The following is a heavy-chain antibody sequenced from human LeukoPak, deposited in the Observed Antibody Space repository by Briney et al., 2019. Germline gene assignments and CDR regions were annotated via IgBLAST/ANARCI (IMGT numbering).Heavy chain of an antibody. J-gene: IGHJ5*02. CDR1: GGSFSGYY. Sequence: PSETLSLTRAVYGGSFSGYYWSWIRQPPGKGLEWIGGINHSGSTNYNPSLKSRVTISVDTSKNQFSLKLSSVNAADTAVYYCARVGSLLLFRGSRNWFDPWGQGTLVTVSS. V-gene: IGHV4-34*01. CDR2: INHSGST. CDR3: ARVGSLLLFRGSRNWFDP. D-gene: IGHD3-10*01.